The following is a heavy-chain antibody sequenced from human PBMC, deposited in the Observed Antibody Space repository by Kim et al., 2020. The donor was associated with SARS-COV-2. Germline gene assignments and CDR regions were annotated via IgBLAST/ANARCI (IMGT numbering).Heavy chain of an antibody. V-gene: IGHV1-18*04. Sequence: ASVKVSCKASGYSFTSYGFSWVRQAPGQGLEWMGWIGGHNGDIKYAQKFQDRVIMTTDTSTSTAYMELRSLRNDDTADYYCARDVAAVGYYGLDVWGQGTTVTVS. D-gene: IGHD6-13*01. CDR3: ARDVAAVGYYGLDV. CDR1: GYSFTSYG. CDR2: IGGHNGDI. J-gene: IGHJ6*02.